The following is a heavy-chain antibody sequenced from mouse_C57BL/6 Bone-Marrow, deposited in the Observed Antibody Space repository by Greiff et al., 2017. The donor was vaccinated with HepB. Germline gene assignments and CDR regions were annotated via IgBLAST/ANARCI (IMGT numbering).Heavy chain of an antibody. J-gene: IGHJ4*01. CDR3: ARKRVDYDGGYYAMDY. CDR2: INPNNGGT. Sequence: EVQLQQSGPELVKPGASVKISCKASGYTFTDYYMNWVKQSHGKSLEWIGDINPNNGGTSYNQKFKGKATLTVDKSSSTAYMELRSLTSEDSAVYYCARKRVDYDGGYYAMDYWGQGTSVTVSS. V-gene: IGHV1-26*01. D-gene: IGHD2-4*01. CDR1: GYTFTDYY.